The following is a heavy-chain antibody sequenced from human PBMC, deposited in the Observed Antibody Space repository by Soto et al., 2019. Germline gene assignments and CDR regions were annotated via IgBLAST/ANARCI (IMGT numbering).Heavy chain of an antibody. CDR2: ISSSGSTI. D-gene: IGHD5-12*01. Sequence: EEQLVESGGGLVQPGGSLRLSCAASGFTFSSYEMNWVRQAPGKGLEWVSYISSSGSTIYYADSVKGRFTISRDNAKNSLYLQMNSLRAEDTAVYYCARVSRDGYNYGQYFQHWGQGTLVPVSS. V-gene: IGHV3-48*03. CDR1: GFTFSSYE. J-gene: IGHJ1*01. CDR3: ARVSRDGYNYGQYFQH.